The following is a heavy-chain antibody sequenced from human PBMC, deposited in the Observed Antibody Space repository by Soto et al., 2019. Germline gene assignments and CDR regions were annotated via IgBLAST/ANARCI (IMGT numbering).Heavy chain of an antibody. CDR1: GFTFSNAW. Sequence: VGSLRLSCAASGFTFSNAWMNWVRQAPGKGLEWVGRIKSKSHGGTADYAAPVKGRFTISRDDSENTLYLQMNSLKIEDTAVYYCATLPQNCNFDFWGQGTLVTAPQ. D-gene: IGHD1-1*01. CDR3: ATLPQNCNFDF. V-gene: IGHV3-15*07. J-gene: IGHJ4*02. CDR2: IKSKSHGGTA.